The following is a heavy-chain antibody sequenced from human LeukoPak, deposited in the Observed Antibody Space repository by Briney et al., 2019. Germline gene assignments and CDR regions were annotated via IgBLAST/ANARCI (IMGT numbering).Heavy chain of an antibody. CDR2: LDHSRST. CDR3: ARGGLWFGPNYGMDV. Sequence: PSETLSLTCAVSGGSISSGGYSWSWIRQPPGKGLEWIGYLDHSRSTYSNPSLKSRVTISIDRSKHQFSLKLSSVTAADTAVYYCARGGLWFGPNYGMDVWGQGTTVTVSS. J-gene: IGHJ6*02. CDR1: GGSISSGGYS. D-gene: IGHD3-10*01. V-gene: IGHV4-30-2*01.